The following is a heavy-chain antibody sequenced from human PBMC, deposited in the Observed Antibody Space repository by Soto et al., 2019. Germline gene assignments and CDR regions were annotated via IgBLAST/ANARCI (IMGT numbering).Heavy chain of an antibody. V-gene: IGHV3-33*01. D-gene: IGHD3-9*01. CDR2: IWYDGSNK. CDR1: GFTFSSYG. J-gene: IGHJ4*02. Sequence: GGSLRLSCAASGFTFSSYGMHWVRQAPGKGLEWVAVIWYDGSNKYYADSVKGRFTISRDNSKNTLYLQMNSLRAADTAVYYCARDKRSRYFDWLLLVFDCWGQGTLVTVSS. CDR3: ARDKRSRYFDWLLLVFDC.